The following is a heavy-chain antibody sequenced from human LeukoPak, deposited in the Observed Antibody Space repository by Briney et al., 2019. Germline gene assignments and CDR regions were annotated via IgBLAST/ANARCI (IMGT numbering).Heavy chain of an antibody. CDR3: ARGGRPSYVDIVATDYFDY. V-gene: IGHV3-48*03. D-gene: IGHD5-12*01. CDR2: ISSSGSTI. CDR1: GFTFSSYE. J-gene: IGHJ4*02. Sequence: PGGSLRLSCAASGFTFSSYEMNWVRQAPGKGLEWVSYISSSGSTIYYADSVKGRFTISRDNAKNSLYLQMNSLRAEDTAVYYCARGGRPSYVDIVATDYFDYWGQGTLVTVSS.